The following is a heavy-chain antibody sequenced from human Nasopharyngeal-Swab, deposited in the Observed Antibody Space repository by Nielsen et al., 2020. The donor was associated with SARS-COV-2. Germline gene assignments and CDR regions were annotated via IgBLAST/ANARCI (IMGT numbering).Heavy chain of an antibody. CDR1: TFSSYA. D-gene: IGHD2-2*01. Sequence: TFSSYAMSWVRQPPGKGLEWIGSIYYSGSTYYNPSLKSRVTISVDTSKNQFSLKLSSVTAADTAVYYCARVKGYQLLSSAAPNWFDPWGQGTLVTVSS. CDR2: IYYSGST. CDR3: ARVKGYQLLSSAAPNWFDP. V-gene: IGHV4-39*07. J-gene: IGHJ5*02.